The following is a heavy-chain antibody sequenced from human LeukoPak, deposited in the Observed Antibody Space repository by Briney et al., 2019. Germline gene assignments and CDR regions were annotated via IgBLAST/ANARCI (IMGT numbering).Heavy chain of an antibody. CDR3: ARRLYYDTSGSPFDL. J-gene: IGHJ4*02. Sequence: GGSLRLSCAASGFTFSNFWMSWIRQPPGKGLLWVSRIHGEGSDIEYADSVKGRFTISRDNAKNTLYLQMNSLTAEDTAVYYCARRLYYDTSGSPFDLWGLGTLVTVSS. V-gene: IGHV3-74*03. CDR1: GFTFSNFW. CDR2: IHGEGSDI. D-gene: IGHD3-22*01.